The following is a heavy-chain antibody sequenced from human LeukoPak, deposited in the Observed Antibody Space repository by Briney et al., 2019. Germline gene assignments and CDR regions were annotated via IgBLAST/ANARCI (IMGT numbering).Heavy chain of an antibody. CDR2: ISGSGVTT. CDR1: GFTFSNYG. D-gene: IGHD5-24*01. CDR3: VKDDGWVQYAN. J-gene: IGHJ4*02. V-gene: IGHV3-23*01. Sequence: GGSLRLSCAASGFTFSNYGMSWVRQAPGKGLEWVSAISGSGVTTYYADSVKGRFTISRDNSKHTLYLQMNSLRAEDTAVYYCVKDDGWVQYANWGQGTLVTVSS.